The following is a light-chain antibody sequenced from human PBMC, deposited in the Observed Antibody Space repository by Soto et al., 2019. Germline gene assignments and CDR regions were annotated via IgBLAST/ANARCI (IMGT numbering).Light chain of an antibody. CDR3: QQRRNWPPLT. CDR2: HAS. Sequence: ETVLTQSPATLSLSPGETATLSCRASEYVDIYLARYQQKPGQAPRLLIYHASNRATGIPARFSGSGSGTDFTLTISSLEPEDSAVYYCQQRRNWPPLTFGGGTRVEIK. V-gene: IGKV3-11*01. CDR1: EYVDIY. J-gene: IGKJ4*01.